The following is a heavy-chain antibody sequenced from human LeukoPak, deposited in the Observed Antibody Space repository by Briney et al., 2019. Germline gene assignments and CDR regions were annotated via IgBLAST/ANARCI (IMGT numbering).Heavy chain of an antibody. Sequence: GESLKISCKASGYSFTSYWIGWVRQMPGKGLEWVGIIYPGDSDTRYSPSFQGQVTISADKSISTAYLQWSSLKASDTAMYYCARPMVRGGTYWYFDLWGRGTLVTVSS. V-gene: IGHV5-51*01. CDR1: GYSFTSYW. J-gene: IGHJ2*01. CDR2: IYPGDSDT. CDR3: ARPMVRGGTYWYFDL. D-gene: IGHD3-10*01.